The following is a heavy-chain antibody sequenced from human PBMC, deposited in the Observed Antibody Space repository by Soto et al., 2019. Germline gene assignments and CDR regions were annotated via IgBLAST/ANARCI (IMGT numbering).Heavy chain of an antibody. CDR3: GRSSGPMYAFDI. V-gene: IGHV4-31*03. Sequence: QVQLQESGPGLVKPSQTLSLTCTVSGGSISSGGYYWSWIRQHPGKGLEWIGYIYYSGSTYYNPSLESRVTISVDTSKNQFYLKLSSVTAADTAVYSCGRSSGPMYAFDIWGQGTMVTVSS. CDR1: GGSISSGGYY. CDR2: IYYSGST. J-gene: IGHJ3*02. D-gene: IGHD3-22*01.